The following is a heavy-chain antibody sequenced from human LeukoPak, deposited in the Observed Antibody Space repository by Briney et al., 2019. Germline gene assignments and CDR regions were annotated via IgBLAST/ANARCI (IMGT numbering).Heavy chain of an antibody. V-gene: IGHV3-9*01. D-gene: IGHD6-19*01. CDR1: GFTFDDYA. Sequence: GGSLRLSCAASGFTFDDYAMHWVRQAPGKGLEWVSGISWNSGSIGYADSVKGRFTISRDNAKNSLYLQMNSLRAEDTSLYYCAKDIRIAVAGTLDYWGQGTLVTVSS. CDR3: AKDIRIAVAGTLDY. CDR2: ISWNSGSI. J-gene: IGHJ4*02.